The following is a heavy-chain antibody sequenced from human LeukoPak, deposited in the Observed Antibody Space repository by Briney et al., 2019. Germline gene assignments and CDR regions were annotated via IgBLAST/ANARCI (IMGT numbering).Heavy chain of an antibody. CDR1: GGSISSYY. CDR2: IYYSGST. J-gene: IGHJ3*02. V-gene: IGHV4-59*01. Sequence: SETLSLTCTVSGGSISSYYWSWIRQPPGKGLEWIGYIYYSGSTNYNPSRKSRVTISVDTSKNQFSLKLSSVTAADTAVYYCARDSPDSSSWYGEAFDIWGQGTMVTVSS. D-gene: IGHD6-13*01. CDR3: ARDSPDSSSWYGEAFDI.